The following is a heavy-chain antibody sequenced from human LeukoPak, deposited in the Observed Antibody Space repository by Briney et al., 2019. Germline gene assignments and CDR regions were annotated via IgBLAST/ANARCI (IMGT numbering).Heavy chain of an antibody. J-gene: IGHJ5*02. Sequence: ASVKVSCKASGYAFTGYYMHWVRQAPGQGLEWMGWINPNSGATNYAQKFQGWVTMTRDTSISTAYMELSRLRSDDTAVYYCARGALGYCSRTSCYSWFDPWGQGTLVTVSS. CDR3: ARGALGYCSRTSCYSWFDP. CDR2: INPNSGAT. CDR1: GYAFTGYY. D-gene: IGHD2-2*01. V-gene: IGHV1-2*04.